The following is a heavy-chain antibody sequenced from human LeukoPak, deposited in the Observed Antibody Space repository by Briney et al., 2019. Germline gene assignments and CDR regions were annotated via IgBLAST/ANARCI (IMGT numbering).Heavy chain of an antibody. CDR3: ARDPDGYKFFDY. V-gene: IGHV4-59*01. J-gene: IGHJ4*02. D-gene: IGHD5-24*01. CDR1: GDSLGTFF. Sequence: SETLSLTCTVSGDSLGTFFWHWVRQPPGKGLEWMGYIYDRGTTAYNPSLKRRVTVSVDTSTNQFSLTLTSVTPADTAVYYCARDPDGYKFFDYWGRGRPVAVSS. CDR2: IYDRGTT.